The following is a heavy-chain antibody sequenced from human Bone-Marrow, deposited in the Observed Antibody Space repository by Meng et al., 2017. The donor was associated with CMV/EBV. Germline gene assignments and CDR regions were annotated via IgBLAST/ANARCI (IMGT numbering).Heavy chain of an antibody. CDR2: IIPILGIA. V-gene: IGHV1-69*08. J-gene: IGHJ4*02. CDR1: GGTFSSYT. CDR3: AREDSSGYSYYFDY. Sequence: QVQLVQAGAEGKKPGTSVKVSCKDSGGTFSSYTISWVRQAPGQGLEWMGRIIPILGIANYAQKFQGRVTITADKSTSTAYMELSSLRSEDTAVYYCAREDSSGYSYYFDYWGQGTLVTVSS. D-gene: IGHD3-22*01.